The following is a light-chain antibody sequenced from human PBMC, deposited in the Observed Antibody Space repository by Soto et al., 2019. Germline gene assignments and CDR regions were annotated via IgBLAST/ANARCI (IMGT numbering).Light chain of an antibody. Sequence: QPVLTQPASVSGSPGQSITISCTGTSGDVDAFDYVSWYQQHPGKAPKLMIFEVSDRPSGVSDRFSGSKSGSTASLTISGLQAEDEADYFCTSFTSSSTQVFGTGTKVTVL. J-gene: IGLJ1*01. CDR1: SGDVDAFDY. CDR2: EVS. CDR3: TSFTSSSTQV. V-gene: IGLV2-14*01.